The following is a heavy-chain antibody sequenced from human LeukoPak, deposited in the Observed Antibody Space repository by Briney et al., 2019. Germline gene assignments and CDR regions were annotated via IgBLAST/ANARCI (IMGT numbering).Heavy chain of an antibody. D-gene: IGHD2-2*01. CDR2: ISGSGGST. CDR1: GFTFSSYA. J-gene: IGHJ3*02. V-gene: IGHV3-23*01. Sequence: GGSLRLSCAASGFTFSSYAMSWVRQAPGKGLEWVSAISGSGGSTYYADSVKGRFTISRDNSKNTLYLQMNSLRAEDTAVYYCAKQIVVVVPAAMYATTFDIWGQGTMATVSS. CDR3: AKQIVVVVPAAMYATTFDI.